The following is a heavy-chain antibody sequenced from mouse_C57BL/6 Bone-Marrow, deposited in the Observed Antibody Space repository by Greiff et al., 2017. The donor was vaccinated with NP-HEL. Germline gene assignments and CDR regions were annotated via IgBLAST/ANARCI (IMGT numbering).Heavy chain of an antibody. CDR1: GYTFTDYY. Sequence: VQLQQSGPVLVKPGASVKMSCKASGYTFTDYYLNWVKQSHGKSLEWIGVINPYNGGTSYNQQFKGKATLTVDKSSSTAYMELNSLTSEDSAVYYCASQLGRGVAMDYWGQGTSVTVSS. D-gene: IGHD4-1*02. J-gene: IGHJ4*01. CDR2: INPYNGGT. V-gene: IGHV1-19*01. CDR3: ASQLGRGVAMDY.